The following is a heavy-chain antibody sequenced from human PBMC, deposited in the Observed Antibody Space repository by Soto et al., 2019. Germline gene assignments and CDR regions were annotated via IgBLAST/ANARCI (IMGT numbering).Heavy chain of an antibody. CDR2: IWYDGSNK. CDR1: GFTFSSYG. D-gene: IGHD3-10*01. Sequence: QVQLVESGGGVVQPGRSLRLSCAASGFTFSSYGMHWVRQAPGKGLEWVAVIWYDGSNKYYADSVKGRFTISRDNSKKTLYLQMNSLRAEDTAVYYCAREREVRGDTPWFDPWGQGTLVTVSS. V-gene: IGHV3-33*01. J-gene: IGHJ5*02. CDR3: AREREVRGDTPWFDP.